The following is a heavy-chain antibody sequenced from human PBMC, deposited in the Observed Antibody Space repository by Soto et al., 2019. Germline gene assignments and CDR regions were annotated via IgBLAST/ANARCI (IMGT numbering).Heavy chain of an antibody. Sequence: VKVSCKVSGYTLTELSMHWVRQAPGKGLEWMGGFDPEDGETIYAQKFQGRVTMTEDTSTDTAYMELSSLRSEDTAVYYCATGELELQELDYWGQGTLVTVSS. J-gene: IGHJ4*02. V-gene: IGHV1-24*01. CDR2: FDPEDGET. D-gene: IGHD1-7*01. CDR3: ATGELELQELDY. CDR1: GYTLTELS.